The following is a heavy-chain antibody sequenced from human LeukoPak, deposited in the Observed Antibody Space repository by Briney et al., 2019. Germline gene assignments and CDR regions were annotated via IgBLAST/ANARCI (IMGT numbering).Heavy chain of an antibody. V-gene: IGHV4-59*01. CDR2: IYYSGST. CDR3: ARVFSSHVDY. J-gene: IGHJ4*02. D-gene: IGHD2-15*01. CDR1: GGSISSYY. Sequence: SETLSLTCTVSGGSISSYYWSWIRQPPGKGLEWIGYIYYSGSTNYNPSLKSRVTISVDTSKNRFSLKLSSVTAADTAVYYCARVFSSHVDYWGQGTLVTVSS.